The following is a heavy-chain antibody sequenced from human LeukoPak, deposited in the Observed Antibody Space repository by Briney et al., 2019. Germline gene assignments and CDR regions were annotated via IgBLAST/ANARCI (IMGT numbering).Heavy chain of an antibody. Sequence: GGSLRLSCAASGFTFSSYSMNWVRQAPGKGLEWVSSISSSSSYIYYADSVKGRFTISRDNAKNSLYLQMNNLRAEDTAVYYCARESYYHILTGYYPYWFDPWGQGTLVTVSS. CDR3: ARESYYHILTGYYPYWFDP. CDR1: GFTFSSYS. D-gene: IGHD3-9*01. J-gene: IGHJ5*02. CDR2: ISSSSSYI. V-gene: IGHV3-21*01.